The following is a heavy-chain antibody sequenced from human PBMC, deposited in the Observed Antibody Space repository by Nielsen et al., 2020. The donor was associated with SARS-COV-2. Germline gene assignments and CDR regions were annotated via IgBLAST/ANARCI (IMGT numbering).Heavy chain of an antibody. D-gene: IGHD3-3*01. CDR2: INPSGGST. J-gene: IGHJ5*02. CDR3: ARDPASYYDFWSGYYAGFDP. Sequence: ASVQVSCKASGYTFTSYYMHWVRQAPGQGLEWMGIINPSGGSTSYAQKFQGRVTMTRDTSTSTVYMELSSLRSEDTAVYYCARDPASYYDFWSGYYAGFDPWGQGTLVTVSS. CDR1: GYTFTSYY. V-gene: IGHV1-46*01.